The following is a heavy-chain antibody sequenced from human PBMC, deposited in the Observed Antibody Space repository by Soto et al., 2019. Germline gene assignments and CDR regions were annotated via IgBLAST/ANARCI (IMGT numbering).Heavy chain of an antibody. Sequence: PGGSLRLSCAASGFTFSSYGMHWVRQAPGKGLEWVAVISYDGSNKYYADSVKGRFTISRDNSKNTLYLQMNSLRAEDTAVYYCAKDNLRQAGGYYYYYGMDGWGQGTTVTVSS. D-gene: IGHD2-8*02. J-gene: IGHJ6*02. CDR2: ISYDGSNK. V-gene: IGHV3-30*18. CDR3: AKDNLRQAGGYYYYYGMDG. CDR1: GFTFSSYG.